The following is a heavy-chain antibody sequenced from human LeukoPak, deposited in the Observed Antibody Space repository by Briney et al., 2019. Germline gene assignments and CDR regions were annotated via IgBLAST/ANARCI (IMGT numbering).Heavy chain of an antibody. V-gene: IGHV3-30*02. CDR1: GFTFSSYG. J-gene: IGHJ5*02. Sequence: GGSLRLSCAASGFTFSSYGMHWVRQAPGKGLEWVAFIQYDGSKNYYADYVKGRFTISRDNSKNTLYMQMNSLRPEDTAVYYCARGRKTFHIVVVTALFVGRVNWFDPWGQGTLVTVSS. CDR2: IQYDGSKN. D-gene: IGHD2-21*02. CDR3: ARGRKTFHIVVVTALFVGRVNWFDP.